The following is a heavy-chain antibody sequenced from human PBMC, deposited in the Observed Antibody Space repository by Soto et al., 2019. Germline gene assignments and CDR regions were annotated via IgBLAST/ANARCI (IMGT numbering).Heavy chain of an antibody. CDR3: ARDPQGNYCYIDY. J-gene: IGHJ4*02. Sequence: PGGSLRLSCAASGFTLSNYAIHWVRQAPGKGLEWVTIISKDGNSKHYADSVKGRFTISRDNSKNTLFLQMNSLRPEDTAVYYCARDPQGNYCYIDYWGQGTPVTVSS. V-gene: IGHV3-30-3*01. CDR1: GFTLSNYA. CDR2: ISKDGNSK. D-gene: IGHD3-10*01.